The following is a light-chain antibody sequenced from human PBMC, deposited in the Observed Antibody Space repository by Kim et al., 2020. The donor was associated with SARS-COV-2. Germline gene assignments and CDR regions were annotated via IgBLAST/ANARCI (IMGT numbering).Light chain of an antibody. V-gene: IGLV6-57*02. CDR1: GGSIARNY. CDR3: QSYDSSNHVV. J-gene: IGLJ2*01. Sequence: KTVTITWTGSGGSIARNYVQWYQQRPGSAPTTVIYEDNQRPSGVPDRFSGSIDSSSNSASLTISGLKTEDEADYYCQSYDSSNHVVFGGGTQLTVL. CDR2: EDN.